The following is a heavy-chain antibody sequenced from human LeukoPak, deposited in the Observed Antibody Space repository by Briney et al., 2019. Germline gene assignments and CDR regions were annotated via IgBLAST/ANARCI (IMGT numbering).Heavy chain of an antibody. D-gene: IGHD5-18*01. CDR2: ISSSGSTI. V-gene: IGHV3-11*04. CDR1: GFTFSSYA. CDR3: ARDFRGYSHLDY. J-gene: IGHJ4*02. Sequence: GGSLRLSCAAPGFTFSSYAMSWIRQAPGKGLEWVSYISSSGSTIYYADSVKGRFTISRDNAKNSLYLQMNSLRAEDTAVYYCARDFRGYSHLDYWGQGTLVTVSS.